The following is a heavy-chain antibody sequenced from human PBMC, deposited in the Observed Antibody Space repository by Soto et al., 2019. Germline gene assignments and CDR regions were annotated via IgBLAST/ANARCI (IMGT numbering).Heavy chain of an antibody. J-gene: IGHJ3*02. D-gene: IGHD6-19*01. Sequence: VQLVESGGGLVQPGGSLRLSCAASGFTFSSYDMHWVRQATGKGLEWVSAIGTAGDTYYPGSVKGRFTISRENAKNSLYLQMNSLRAGDTAVYYCARVAIAVAGMGAFDIWGQGTMVTVSS. V-gene: IGHV3-13*01. CDR3: ARVAIAVAGMGAFDI. CDR2: IGTAGDT. CDR1: GFTFSSYD.